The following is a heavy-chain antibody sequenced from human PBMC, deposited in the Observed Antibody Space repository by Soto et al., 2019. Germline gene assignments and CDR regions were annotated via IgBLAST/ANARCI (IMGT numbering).Heavy chain of an antibody. CDR2: ISSSSSTI. V-gene: IGHV3-48*01. D-gene: IGHD5-12*01. CDR1: GFTFSSYS. J-gene: IGHJ3*02. Sequence: GGSLRLSCAASGFTFSSYSMNWVRQAPGKGLEWVSYISSSSSTIYYADSGKGRFTISRDNAKNSLYLQMNSLRAEDTAVYYCARGRATMGAFDIWGQGTMVTVSS. CDR3: ARGRATMGAFDI.